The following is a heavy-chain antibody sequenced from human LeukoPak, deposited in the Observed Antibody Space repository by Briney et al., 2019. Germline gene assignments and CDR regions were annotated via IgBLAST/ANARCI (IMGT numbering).Heavy chain of an antibody. J-gene: IGHJ4*02. D-gene: IGHD6-13*01. CDR2: ISYDGSNK. Sequence: GGSLRLPCAASGFTFSSYGMHWVRQAPGKGLEWVAVISYDGSNKYYADSVKGRFTISRDNSKNTLYLQMNSLRAEDTAVYYCAKDQASNSSPEFDYWGQGTLVTVSS. CDR1: GFTFSSYG. V-gene: IGHV3-30*18. CDR3: AKDQASNSSPEFDY.